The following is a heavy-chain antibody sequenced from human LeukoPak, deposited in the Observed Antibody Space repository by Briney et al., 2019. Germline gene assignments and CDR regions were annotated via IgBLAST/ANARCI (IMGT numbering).Heavy chain of an antibody. Sequence: SETLSLTCTIFGDSVSRSDSYWDWIRQPPGKGLEWIGTIYSSGKTYYSPSLKSRVTLSVDMSNNQFSLTLSSVTAADTALYFCARRRYYDSSGYLEWGQGTLVTVSS. D-gene: IGHD3-22*01. J-gene: IGHJ1*01. V-gene: IGHV4-39*01. CDR1: GDSVSRSDSY. CDR3: ARRRYYDSSGYLE. CDR2: IYSSGKT.